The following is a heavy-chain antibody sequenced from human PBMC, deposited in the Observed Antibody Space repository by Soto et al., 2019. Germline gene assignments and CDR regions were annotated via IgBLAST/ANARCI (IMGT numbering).Heavy chain of an antibody. J-gene: IGHJ5*02. CDR2: INPSGGST. D-gene: IGHD2-15*01. V-gene: IGHV1-46*03. CDR3: AREGVVVVAPNWFDP. Sequence: QVQLVQSGAEVKKPGASVKVSCKASGYTFTSYYMHWVRQAPGQGLEWMGIINPSGGSTSYAQKFQGRVTLTRDTSTSTVYMELSSRRSEDTAVYYCAREGVVVVAPNWFDPWGQGTLVTVSS. CDR1: GYTFTSYY.